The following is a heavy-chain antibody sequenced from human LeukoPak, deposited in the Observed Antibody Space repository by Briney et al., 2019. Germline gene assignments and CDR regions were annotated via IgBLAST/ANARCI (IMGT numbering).Heavy chain of an antibody. J-gene: IGHJ4*02. V-gene: IGHV1-8*02. CDR3: ARWSIVGATFDY. Sequence: ASVKVSCKASGYTFTSYYMHWVRQAPGQGLEWMGWMNPNSGNTGYAQKFQGRVTMTRNTSISTAYMELSSLRSEDTAVYYCARWSIVGATFDYWGQGTLVTVSS. CDR1: GYTFTSYY. D-gene: IGHD1-26*01. CDR2: MNPNSGNT.